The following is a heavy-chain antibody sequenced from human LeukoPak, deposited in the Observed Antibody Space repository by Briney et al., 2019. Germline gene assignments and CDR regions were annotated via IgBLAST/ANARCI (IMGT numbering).Heavy chain of an antibody. CDR3: AKGLWFGELGRRFFDY. D-gene: IGHD3-10*01. Sequence: GGSLRLSCAASGFTFSSYAMSWVRQAPGKGLEWVSAISGSGGSTYYADSVKGRFTISRDNSKNTLYLQMNSLRAEDTAVYYCAKGLWFGELGRRFFDYWGQGTLATVSS. CDR2: ISGSGGST. J-gene: IGHJ4*02. V-gene: IGHV3-23*01. CDR1: GFTFSSYA.